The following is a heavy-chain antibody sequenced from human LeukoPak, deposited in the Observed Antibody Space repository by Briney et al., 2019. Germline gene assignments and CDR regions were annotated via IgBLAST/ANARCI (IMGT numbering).Heavy chain of an antibody. D-gene: IGHD6-6*01. CDR1: GYTFTSYD. Sequence: GASVKVSCKASGYTFTSYDINWVRQATGQGLEWMGWMNPNSGNTGYAQKFQGRVTMTRNTSISTAYMELSSLRSEDTAVYYCARGVAARRKYYYYYMDVWGKGTTVTVSS. CDR3: ARGVAARRKYYYYYMDV. V-gene: IGHV1-8*01. J-gene: IGHJ6*03. CDR2: MNPNSGNT.